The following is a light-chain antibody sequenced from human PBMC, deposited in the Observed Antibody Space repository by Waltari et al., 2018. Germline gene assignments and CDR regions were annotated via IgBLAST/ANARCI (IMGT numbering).Light chain of an antibody. CDR3: QKYDSLPAT. CDR1: QSCSRY. CDR2: HTS. Sequence: SCMASQSCSRYLAWYQLRPGQAPRLLIYHTSIRATGIPDRFSGSGSGTDFTLTINRLEPEDFAVYYCQKYDSLPATFGQGTKVEIK. J-gene: IGKJ1*01. V-gene: IGKV3-20*01.